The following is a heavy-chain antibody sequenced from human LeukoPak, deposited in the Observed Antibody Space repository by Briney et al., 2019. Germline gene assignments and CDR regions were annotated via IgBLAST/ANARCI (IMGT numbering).Heavy chain of an antibody. CDR3: ASNVAVAEDEYFQH. Sequence: SETLSLTCAVYGGSFSGYYWSWFRQPPGKGLEWIGEINHSGSTNYNPSLKSRVTISVDTSKNQFSLKLSSVTAADTAVYYCASNVAVAEDEYFQHWGQGTLVTVSS. CDR2: INHSGST. CDR1: GGSFSGYY. D-gene: IGHD6-19*01. V-gene: IGHV4-34*01. J-gene: IGHJ1*01.